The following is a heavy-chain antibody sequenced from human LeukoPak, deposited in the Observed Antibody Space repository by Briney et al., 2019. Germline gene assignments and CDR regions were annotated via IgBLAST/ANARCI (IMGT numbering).Heavy chain of an antibody. D-gene: IGHD6-13*01. CDR3: ASLIAAAGNWFDP. J-gene: IGHJ5*02. CDR1: GFTFSSYS. CDR2: ISSSSSYI. V-gene: IGHV3-21*01. Sequence: GGSLRLSYAASGFTFSSYSMNWVRQAPGKGLEWVSSISSSSSYIYYADSVKGRFTISRDNAKNSLYLQMNSLRAEDTAVYYCASLIAAAGNWFDPWGQGTLVTVSS.